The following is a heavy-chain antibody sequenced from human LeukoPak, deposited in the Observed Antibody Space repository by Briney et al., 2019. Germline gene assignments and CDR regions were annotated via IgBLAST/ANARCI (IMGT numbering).Heavy chain of an antibody. J-gene: IGHJ6*02. CDR1: GFTFVSYS. CDR2: INSDGSST. Sequence: GGSLRLSCGGSGFTFVSYSMDWVRQAPGKGLVWVSRINSDGSSTSYADSVKGRFTISRDNAKNTLYLQMNSLRAEDTAVYYCARDLVPTVTTNYYYYGMDVWGQGATVTVSS. V-gene: IGHV3-74*01. CDR3: ARDLVPTVTTNYYYYGMDV. D-gene: IGHD4-17*01.